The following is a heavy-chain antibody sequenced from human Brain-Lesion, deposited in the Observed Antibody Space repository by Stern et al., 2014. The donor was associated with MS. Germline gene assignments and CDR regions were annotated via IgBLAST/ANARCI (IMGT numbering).Heavy chain of an antibody. D-gene: IGHD6-19*01. CDR2: ISGRGSPT. CDR1: GFTFSTYA. Sequence: EVQLLESGGGLVQPGGPLRLSCAASGFTFSTYAMSWVRQTPGKGLQWVSVISGRGSPTYYADSVKGRFTISRDNSKNTLYLQMDSLRADDTAVYYCAKWPHHIAVAGTRYFQHWGQGTLVTVSS. J-gene: IGHJ1*01. V-gene: IGHV3-23*01. CDR3: AKWPHHIAVAGTRYFQH.